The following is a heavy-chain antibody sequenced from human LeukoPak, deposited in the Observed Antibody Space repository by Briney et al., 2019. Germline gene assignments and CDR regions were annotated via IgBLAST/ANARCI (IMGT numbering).Heavy chain of an antibody. D-gene: IGHD3-9*01. V-gene: IGHV3-30*18. CDR3: AKDEDILTGYPDY. CDR2: ISYDGSNK. J-gene: IGHJ4*02. CDR1: GSTFSSYG. Sequence: PGGSLRLSCAASGSTFSSYGMHWVRQAPGKGLEWVAVISYDGSNKYYADSVKGRFTISRDNSKNTLYLQMNSLRAEDTAVYYYAKDEDILTGYPDYWGQGTLVTVSS.